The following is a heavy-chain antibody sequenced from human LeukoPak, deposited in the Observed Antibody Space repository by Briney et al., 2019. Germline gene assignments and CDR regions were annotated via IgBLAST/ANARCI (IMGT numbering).Heavy chain of an antibody. V-gene: IGHV1-2*02. J-gene: IGHJ4*02. CDR2: INPNSGGT. Sequence: ASVKVSCKASGYTFTGYYMHWVRQAPGQGLEWMGWINPNSGGTNYAQKFQGRVTMTRDTSISTAYMELSRLRSDDTAVYYCARSIAVAIHFDYWGQGTLVTVSS. D-gene: IGHD6-19*01. CDR3: ARSIAVAIHFDY. CDR1: GYTFTGYY.